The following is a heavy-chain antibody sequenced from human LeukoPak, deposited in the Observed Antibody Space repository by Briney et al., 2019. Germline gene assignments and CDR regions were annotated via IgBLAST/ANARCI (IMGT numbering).Heavy chain of an antibody. Sequence: SXXVSCKASGYTFTGYYMHWVRQAPGQGLEWMGWINPNSGGTNYAQKFQGRVTMTRDTSISTAYMELSRLRSDDTAVYYCARQMAVVVVAATPSDYWGQGTLVTVSS. V-gene: IGHV1-2*02. CDR3: ARQMAVVVVAATPSDY. J-gene: IGHJ4*02. CDR1: GYTFTGYY. D-gene: IGHD2-15*01. CDR2: INPNSGGT.